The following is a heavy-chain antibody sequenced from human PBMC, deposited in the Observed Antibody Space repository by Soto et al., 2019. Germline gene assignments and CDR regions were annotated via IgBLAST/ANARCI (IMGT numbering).Heavy chain of an antibody. CDR2: ISYTGST. J-gene: IGHJ4*02. D-gene: IGHD2-21*01. V-gene: IGHV4-59*13. CDR3: AKVPLRPYYFDY. CDR1: GDSSISYY. Sequence: ALETLSLTCTVSGDSSISYYWSWIRQPPGKRLEWVGYISYTGSTIYNPSLESRATISLDTSKNQVSLSLSSVTVADTAMYYCAKVPLRPYYFDYWGPGTPVTVSS.